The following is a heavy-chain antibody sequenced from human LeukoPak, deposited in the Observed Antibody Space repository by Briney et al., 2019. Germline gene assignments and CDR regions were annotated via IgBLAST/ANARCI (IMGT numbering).Heavy chain of an antibody. Sequence: GGSLRLSCAASGFTFSTYAMHWVRQAPGKGLEYVSSISDNGDSTYYANSVKGRFTISRDNSKNTLYLQMGSLRPEDMGVYYCARTQQWLATGGWYWFDPWGQGALVTVSS. D-gene: IGHD6-19*01. CDR1: GFTFSTYA. CDR3: ARTQQWLATGGWYWFDP. CDR2: ISDNGDST. J-gene: IGHJ5*02. V-gene: IGHV3-64*01.